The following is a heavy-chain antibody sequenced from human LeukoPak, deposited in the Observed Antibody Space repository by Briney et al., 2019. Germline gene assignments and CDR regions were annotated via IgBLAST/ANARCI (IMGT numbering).Heavy chain of an antibody. CDR2: INHSGST. CDR1: GGSLSGYY. CDR3: ARTGGYDYSSLVY. D-gene: IGHD5-12*01. J-gene: IGHJ4*02. V-gene: IGHV4-34*01. Sequence: SETLSLTCAVYGGSLSGYYWSWIRQPPGKGLEWIGEINHSGSTNYNPSLKSRVTISVDTSKNQFSLKLSSVTAADTAVYYCARTGGYDYSSLVYWGQGTLVTVSS.